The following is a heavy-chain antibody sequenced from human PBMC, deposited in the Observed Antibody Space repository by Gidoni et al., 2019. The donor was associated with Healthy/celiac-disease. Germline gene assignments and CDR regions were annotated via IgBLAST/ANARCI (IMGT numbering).Heavy chain of an antibody. CDR2: INPNSGGT. J-gene: IGHJ4*02. V-gene: IGHV1-2*02. D-gene: IGHD6-6*01. CDR1: GYTFTGYY. Sequence: QVQLVQSGAEVKKPGASVKVSCKASGYTFTGYYMHWVRQAPGQGLEWMGWINPNSGGTNYAQKFQGRVTMTRDTSISTAYMELSRLRSDDTAVYYCARDMARSSSSYFCDYWGQGTLVTVSS. CDR3: ARDMARSSSSYFCDY.